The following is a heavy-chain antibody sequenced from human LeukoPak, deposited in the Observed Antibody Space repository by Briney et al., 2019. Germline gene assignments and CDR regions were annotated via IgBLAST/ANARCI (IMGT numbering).Heavy chain of an antibody. CDR3: AKDGIGGIYYDSSGYFDN. CDR2: ISGSGGST. V-gene: IGHV3-23*01. Sequence: GGSLRLSCAASGFTFNNYAMSWVRQAPGKGLEWVSAISGSGGSTYYADPLKGRFTASRDNSKNTLYLQMNSLRAEDTALYYCAKDGIGGIYYDSSGYFDNWGQGTLVTVSS. CDR1: GFTFNNYA. D-gene: IGHD3-22*01. J-gene: IGHJ4*02.